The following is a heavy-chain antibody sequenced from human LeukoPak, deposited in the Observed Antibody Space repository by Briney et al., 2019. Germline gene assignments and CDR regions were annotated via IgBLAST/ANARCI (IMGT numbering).Heavy chain of an antibody. CDR2: IYYSGSS. CDR1: GGSISSGDYY. D-gene: IGHD4-11*01. J-gene: IGHJ6*03. Sequence: PSETLSLTYTVSGGSISSGDYYWTWIRQHPGKGLEWIGYIYYSGSSFYNPSLKSRVTMSVDTSKNQFSLKLSSVTAADTAVYFCARAPKGMTTVRYYYYYYMDVWGKGTTVTVSS. V-gene: IGHV4-31*03. CDR3: ARAPKGMTTVRYYYYYYMDV.